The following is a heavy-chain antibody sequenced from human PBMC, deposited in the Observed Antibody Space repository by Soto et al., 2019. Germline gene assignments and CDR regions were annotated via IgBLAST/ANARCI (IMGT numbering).Heavy chain of an antibody. Sequence: SETLSLTCTVSGGSISTSSYFWGWIRQPPGKGLEWIGSIYYSGSTYYNPSLKSRVTISVDTSKNQFSLKLSSVTAADTAVYYCTRSAVRPFGGLIGPFDYWGQGTLVTVSS. CDR3: TRSAVRPFGGLIGPFDY. J-gene: IGHJ4*02. CDR1: GGSISTSSYF. V-gene: IGHV4-39*01. CDR2: IYYSGST. D-gene: IGHD3-16*02.